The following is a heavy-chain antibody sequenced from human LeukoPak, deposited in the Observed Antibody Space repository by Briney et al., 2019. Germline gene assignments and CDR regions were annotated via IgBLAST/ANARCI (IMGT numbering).Heavy chain of an antibody. D-gene: IGHD2-2*02. CDR1: GFTFSSNY. Sequence: GGSLRLSCAASGFTFSSNYMSWVRQAPGKGLEWVSVIYSGGSTYYSAAVKGRFTNSRDNSKNTLYLQMNSLRAEDTAVYYCAREYYCSSTSCYTKGNYYYYMDVWGKGTTVTVSS. CDR2: IYSGGST. J-gene: IGHJ6*03. CDR3: AREYYCSSTSCYTKGNYYYYMDV. V-gene: IGHV3-66*02.